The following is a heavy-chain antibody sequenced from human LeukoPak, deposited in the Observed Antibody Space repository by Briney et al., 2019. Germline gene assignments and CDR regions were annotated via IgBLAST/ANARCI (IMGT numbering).Heavy chain of an antibody. V-gene: IGHV3-48*01. J-gene: IGHJ4*02. Sequence: GGSLRLSCAASGFPFSDYSMNWVRQAPGKGREWISYIGIDSGRTKYADSVKGRFTISGDKARNSLYLQMNSLRVEDTAVYFCARDHRYAFDNWGQGTLVTVSS. CDR3: ARDHRYAFDN. D-gene: IGHD1-1*01. CDR2: IGIDSGRT. CDR1: GFPFSDYS.